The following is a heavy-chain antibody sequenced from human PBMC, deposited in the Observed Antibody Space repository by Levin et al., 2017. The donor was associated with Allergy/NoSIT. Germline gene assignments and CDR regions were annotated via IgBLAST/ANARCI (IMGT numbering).Heavy chain of an antibody. V-gene: IGHV3-11*01. J-gene: IGHJ3*02. CDR2: VSSGVLKT. CDR3: AATTFHFDSRGPKPDGFEM. D-gene: IGHD3-22*01. CDR1: GFNFREYY. Sequence: GESLKISCAASGFNFREYYMSWIRQTPGNGLEWVACVSSGVLKTYYTDSVRGRFPITRDNDKDSVYLEMNSLRAEDTAVYYCAATTFHFDSRGPKPDGFEMWGPGTMVTVSS.